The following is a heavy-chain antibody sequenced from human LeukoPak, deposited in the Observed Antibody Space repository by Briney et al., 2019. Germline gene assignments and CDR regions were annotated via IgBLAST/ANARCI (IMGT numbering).Heavy chain of an antibody. CDR2: ISAYNGNT. V-gene: IGHV1-18*01. D-gene: IGHD6-6*01. J-gene: IGHJ4*02. CDR1: GYTFTSYG. CDR3: ARVPPYSSSSGLGY. Sequence: GASVKVSCKASGYTFTSYGISWVRLAPGQGLEWIGWISAYNGNTNYAQKLQGRVTMTTDTSTSTAYMELRSLRSDDTAVYYCARVPPYSSSSGLGYWGQGTLVTVSS.